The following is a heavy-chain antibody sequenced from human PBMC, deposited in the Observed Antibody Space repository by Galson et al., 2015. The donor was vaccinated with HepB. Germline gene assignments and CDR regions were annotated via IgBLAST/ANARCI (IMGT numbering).Heavy chain of an antibody. V-gene: IGHV3-53*04. J-gene: IGHJ4*02. D-gene: IGHD2-15*01. CDR3: ARHYCGGGSCYIDY. CDR2: IYSGGSI. CDR1: GFTVSSNY. Sequence: SLRLSCAASGFTVSSNYMSWVRQAPGKGLEWVSVIYSGGSIDYADSVKGRFTISRHTFKNTLYLQMNSLRAEDTAAYYCARHYCGGGSCYIDYWGQGTLVTVSS.